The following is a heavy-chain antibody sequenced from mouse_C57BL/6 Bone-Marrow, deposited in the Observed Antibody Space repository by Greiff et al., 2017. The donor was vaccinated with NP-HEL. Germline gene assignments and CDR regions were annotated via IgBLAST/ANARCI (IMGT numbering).Heavy chain of an antibody. D-gene: IGHD2-1*01. CDR2: ISNGGGST. V-gene: IGHV5-12*01. Sequence: EVKLVESGGGLVQPGGSLKLSCAASGFTFSDYYMYWVCQTPEKRLEWVAYISNGGGSTYYPDTVKGRFTISRDNAKNTLYLQMSRLKSEDTAMYYCARQGYYGNSMFAYWGQGTLVTVSA. CDR1: GFTFSDYY. CDR3: ARQGYYGNSMFAY. J-gene: IGHJ3*01.